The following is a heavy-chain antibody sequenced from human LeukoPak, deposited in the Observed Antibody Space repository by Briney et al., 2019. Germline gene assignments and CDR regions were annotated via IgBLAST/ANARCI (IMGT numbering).Heavy chain of an antibody. CDR3: ARIGRREYYFDY. CDR1: GFTFSSYS. Sequence: PGGSLRLSCAASGFTFSSYSMNWVRQAPGKGLEWVSYISSSSSIIYYADSVKGRFTISRDNAKNSLYLQMNSLRAEDSAVYYCARIGRREYYFDYWGQGTLVTVSS. V-gene: IGHV3-48*01. CDR2: ISSSSSII. J-gene: IGHJ4*02. D-gene: IGHD1-14*01.